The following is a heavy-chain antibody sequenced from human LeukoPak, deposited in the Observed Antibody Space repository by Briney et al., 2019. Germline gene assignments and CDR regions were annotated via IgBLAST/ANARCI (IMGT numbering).Heavy chain of an antibody. CDR2: ISVGGSTS. J-gene: IGHJ4*02. V-gene: IGHV3-48*01. Sequence: GGSLSLSCSASGSDFSISGMNWVRQAPGKGLEWVAYISVGGSTSYYADSVKGEFIISRDNAQNSLYLQMSHLRPEDTPIYSCTGLITVADAKYFDYWGQGILVTVSS. CDR3: TGLITVADAKYFDY. CDR1: GSDFSISG. D-gene: IGHD6-19*01.